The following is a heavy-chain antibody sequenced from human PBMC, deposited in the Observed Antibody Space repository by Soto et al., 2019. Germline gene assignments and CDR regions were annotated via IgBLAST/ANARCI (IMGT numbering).Heavy chain of an antibody. CDR2: FDPEDGET. D-gene: IGHD6-19*01. Sequence: ASVKVSCKVSGYTLTELSMHWVRQAPGKGLEWMGGFDPEDGETIYAQKFQGRVTMTEDTSTDTAYMELSSLRSEDTAVYYCATDHGPVAGNAYDYWGQGTLVPVSS. CDR1: GYTLTELS. V-gene: IGHV1-24*01. J-gene: IGHJ4*02. CDR3: ATDHGPVAGNAYDY.